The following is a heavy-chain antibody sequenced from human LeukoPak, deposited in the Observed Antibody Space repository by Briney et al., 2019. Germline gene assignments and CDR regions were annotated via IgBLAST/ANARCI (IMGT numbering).Heavy chain of an antibody. D-gene: IGHD6-13*01. CDR1: GFTFSDYY. CDR3: AKDRIAIRRYFDY. J-gene: IGHJ4*02. CDR2: ISSSGSTI. V-gene: IGHV3-11*01. Sequence: PGGSPRLSCAASGFTFSDYYMSWIRQAPGKGLEWVSYISSSGSTIYYADSVKGRFTISRDNSKNTLYLQMNSLRAEDTAVYYCAKDRIAIRRYFDYWGQGTLVTVSS.